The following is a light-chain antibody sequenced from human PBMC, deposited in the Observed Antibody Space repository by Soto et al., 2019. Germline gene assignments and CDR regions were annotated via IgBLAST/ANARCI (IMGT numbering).Light chain of an antibody. Sequence: QSVLTQPPSVSGAPGQRVTISCTGSSSNIGAGYDVYWYQQLPGTAPKLLIYGDNSRPSGVPDRFSGSKSGTSASLAITGLQAEDEADYYCQSYDSNLSGCVFGTGTKLTVL. V-gene: IGLV1-40*01. J-gene: IGLJ1*01. CDR2: GDN. CDR3: QSYDSNLSGCV. CDR1: SSNIGAGYD.